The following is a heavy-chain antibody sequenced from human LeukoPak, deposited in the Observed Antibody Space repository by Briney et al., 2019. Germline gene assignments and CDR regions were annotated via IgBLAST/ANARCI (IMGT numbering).Heavy chain of an antibody. CDR2: ISAYNGNT. Sequence: ASVKVSCKASGYTFTSYGISWVRQAPGQGLEWMGWISAYNGNTNYAQKLQGRVTMTTDTSTSTAYMELRSLRSDDTAVYYCARAGITMVRGVISPSRYYYYMDVWGKGTTVTISS. J-gene: IGHJ6*03. CDR1: GYTFTSYG. CDR3: ARAGITMVRGVISPSRYYYYMDV. V-gene: IGHV1-18*01. D-gene: IGHD3-10*01.